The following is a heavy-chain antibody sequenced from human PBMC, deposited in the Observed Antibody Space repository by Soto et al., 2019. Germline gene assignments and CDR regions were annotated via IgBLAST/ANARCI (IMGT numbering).Heavy chain of an antibody. V-gene: IGHV3-23*01. J-gene: IGHJ4*02. D-gene: IGHD3-16*02. CDR1: GSTFTSSV. Sequence: GGSLRLSCAASGSTFTSSVMAWVRRPPGRGLEWISSLGLIPRHTFYADSVKGRFTISRDNSRTTLYLQMTGLTFDDTAVYYCAAYADGPYRPPYDYWGQGTQVTVSS. CDR2: LGLIPRHT. CDR3: AAYADGPYRPPYDY.